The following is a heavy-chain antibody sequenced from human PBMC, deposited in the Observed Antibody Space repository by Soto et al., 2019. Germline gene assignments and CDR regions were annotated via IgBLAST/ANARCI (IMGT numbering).Heavy chain of an antibody. CDR3: ASDGCSGVSCYSVGY. CDR2: IWYDGSNK. CDR1: GFTFSSYG. V-gene: IGHV3-33*01. J-gene: IGHJ4*02. D-gene: IGHD2-15*01. Sequence: QVQLVESGGGVVQPGRSLRLSCAASGFTFSSYGMHWVRQAPGKGLEWVAVIWYDGSNKYYADSVKGRFTISRDNSKNTLYLQMNSLRAEDPAVYYCASDGCSGVSCYSVGYWAQGTLVTFSS.